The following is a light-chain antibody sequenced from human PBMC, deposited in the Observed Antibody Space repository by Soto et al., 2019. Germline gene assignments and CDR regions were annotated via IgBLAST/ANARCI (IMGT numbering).Light chain of an antibody. Sequence: DIQLTQSPSFLSASVGDRVTITCRASQGISSYLAWYQQKPGKAPKLLIYAASTLQSGVPSRFSGSGSGTEFTLTISSLQPEDFATYYCQQVNSYPRTFAGGTKVDI. V-gene: IGKV1-9*01. CDR1: QGISSY. CDR3: QQVNSYPRT. J-gene: IGKJ4*01. CDR2: AAS.